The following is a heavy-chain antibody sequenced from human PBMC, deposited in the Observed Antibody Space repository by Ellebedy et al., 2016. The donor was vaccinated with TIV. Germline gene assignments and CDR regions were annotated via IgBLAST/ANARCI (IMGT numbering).Heavy chain of an antibody. D-gene: IGHD1-26*01. J-gene: IGHJ3*02. V-gene: IGHV3-23*01. Sequence: GESLKISCAASGFSFSSYAMSWVRQSPGKGLEWVSGISGSGDRRDYADPVKGRFTISRDSSKNMLYLQMNSLRAEDTAVYYCVKDVWYAATSGAFDIWGQGTMVTVSS. CDR2: ISGSGDRR. CDR3: VKDVWYAATSGAFDI. CDR1: GFSFSSYA.